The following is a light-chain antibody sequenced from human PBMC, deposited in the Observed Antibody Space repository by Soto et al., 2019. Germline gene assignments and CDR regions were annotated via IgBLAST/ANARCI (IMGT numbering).Light chain of an antibody. J-gene: IGKJ4*01. CDR2: AAS. Sequence: AIRMTQSPSSLSASTGDRVTITCRASQGISSYLAWYQQKPGKAPKLLIYAASTLQSGVPSRFSGSGSETEFTLTISSLQPDDFATYYCQQYSSYPLTFGGGTKVDIK. CDR3: QQYSSYPLT. V-gene: IGKV1-8*01. CDR1: QGISSY.